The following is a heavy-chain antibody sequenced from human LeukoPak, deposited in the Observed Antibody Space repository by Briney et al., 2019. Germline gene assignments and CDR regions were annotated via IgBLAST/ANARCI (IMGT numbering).Heavy chain of an antibody. Sequence: PSETLSLTCTVSGGSVSSGSYYWSWIRQPPGKGLEWIGYIYYSGSTNYNPSLKSRVTISVDTSKNQFSLKLSSVTAADTAVYYCARSYYYGMDVWGQGTTVTVSS. CDR2: IYYSGST. V-gene: IGHV4-61*01. J-gene: IGHJ6*02. CDR3: ARSYYYGMDV. CDR1: GGSVSSGSYY.